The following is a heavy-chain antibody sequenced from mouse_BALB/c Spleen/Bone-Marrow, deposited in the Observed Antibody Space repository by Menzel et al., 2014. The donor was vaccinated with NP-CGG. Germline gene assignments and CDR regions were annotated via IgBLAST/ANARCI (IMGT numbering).Heavy chain of an antibody. CDR3: ARDSDWFAY. Sequence: EVQGVESGGGLVQPGGSLRLSCATSGFTFTDNYMTWVRPPPGKALEWLGFIRNKANGYTTEYSAPVKGRFTISRDNSQSIVYLQMNTLRAEDSATYYCARDSDWFAYWGQGTLVTVSA. CDR1: GFTFTDNY. CDR2: IRNKANGYTT. J-gene: IGHJ3*01. V-gene: IGHV7-3*02.